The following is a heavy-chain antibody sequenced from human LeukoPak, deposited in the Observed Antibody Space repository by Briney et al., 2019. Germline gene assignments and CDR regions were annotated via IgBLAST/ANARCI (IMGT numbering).Heavy chain of an antibody. Sequence: SETLSLTCTVSGGSISSSSYCWAWIRQPPGKKLKWIGSIFYSGSTYYNPSLRGRVTISVDTSQNQFSLRLSSVTAADTAVYYCARQTGSGLFILPGGQGTLVTVSS. J-gene: IGHJ4*02. CDR2: IFYSGST. CDR3: ARQTGSGLFILP. D-gene: IGHD3/OR15-3a*01. CDR1: GGSISSSSYC. V-gene: IGHV4-39*01.